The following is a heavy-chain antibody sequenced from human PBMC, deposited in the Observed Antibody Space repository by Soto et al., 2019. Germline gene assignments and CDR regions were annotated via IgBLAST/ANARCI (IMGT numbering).Heavy chain of an antibody. CDR2: INPNSGAT. V-gene: IGHV1-2*02. Sequence: ASVKVSFKASGYTFTGYFIHWVRQAPGQGLEWMGWINPNSGATKYAQKFQGRVTLTRDTSINTAYMEMNILRSDDTAVYYCARGGGTILAPLPWGQGTLVTVSS. CDR1: GYTFTGYF. CDR3: ARGGGTILAPLP. D-gene: IGHD3-10*01. J-gene: IGHJ5*02.